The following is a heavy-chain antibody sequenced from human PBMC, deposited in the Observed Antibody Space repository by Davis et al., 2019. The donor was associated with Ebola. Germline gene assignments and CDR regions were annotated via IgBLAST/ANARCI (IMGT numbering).Heavy chain of an antibody. Sequence: SETLSLTCAVYGGSFSGYYWSWIRQPPGKGLEWIGEINHSGSTNYNPSLKSRVTISVDTSKNQFSLKLSSVTAADTAVYYCASAIFGPEGWFDPWGQGTLVTVSS. J-gene: IGHJ5*02. V-gene: IGHV4-34*01. CDR3: ASAIFGPEGWFDP. CDR2: INHSGST. CDR1: GGSFSGYY. D-gene: IGHD3-3*01.